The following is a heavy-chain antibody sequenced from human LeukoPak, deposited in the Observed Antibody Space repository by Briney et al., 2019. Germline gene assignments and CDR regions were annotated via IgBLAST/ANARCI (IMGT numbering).Heavy chain of an antibody. CDR2: IYNSEIT. J-gene: IGHJ4*02. CDR3: ARWNEGLDY. Sequence: SETLSLTCAVYGGSFSGYYWSWIRQPPGKGLEWIGYIYNSEITDYNPSLASRITISADTSRNQFSLKLSSVTAADTAVYYCARWNEGLDYWGQGTLVTVSP. D-gene: IGHD1-1*01. CDR1: GGSFSGYY. V-gene: IGHV4-59*01.